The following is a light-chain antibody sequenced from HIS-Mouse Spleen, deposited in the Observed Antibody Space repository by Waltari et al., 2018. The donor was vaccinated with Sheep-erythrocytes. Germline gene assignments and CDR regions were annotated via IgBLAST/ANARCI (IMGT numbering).Light chain of an antibody. Sequence: DIVMTQSPDSLAVSLGERATINCKSSQCVLYSSNNKNYLAWYQQKPGQPPNLLIYCASTRESGVPGRLSGSGSGTDFTLTISSLQAEDVAVYYCQQYYSTLLTFGGGTKVEIK. J-gene: IGKJ4*01. CDR2: CAS. V-gene: IGKV4-1*01. CDR3: QQYYSTLLT. CDR1: QCVLYSSNNKNY.